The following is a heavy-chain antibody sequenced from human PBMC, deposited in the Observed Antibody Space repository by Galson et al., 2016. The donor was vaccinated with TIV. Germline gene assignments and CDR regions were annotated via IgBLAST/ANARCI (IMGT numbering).Heavy chain of an antibody. D-gene: IGHD2-21*02. J-gene: IGHJ4*02. CDR1: GFTFDDYG. Sequence: SLRLSCSASGFTFDDYGVSWVRQAPGKGLEWVSSINWNGGSTGYADSVKGRFTISRDNAKNSLYLQMNSLRPDDTALYYCAKEQSCGGDCYLFDFWGQGALVTVSS. V-gene: IGHV3-20*04. CDR2: INWNGGST. CDR3: AKEQSCGGDCYLFDF.